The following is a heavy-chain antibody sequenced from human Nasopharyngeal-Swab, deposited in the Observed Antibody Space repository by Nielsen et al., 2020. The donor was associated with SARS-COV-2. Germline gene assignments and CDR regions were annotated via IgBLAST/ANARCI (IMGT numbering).Heavy chain of an antibody. CDR2: IYYSGST. CDR1: GGSISSYY. Sequence: SETLSLTCTVSGGSISSYYWSWIRQPPGKGLEWIGYIYYSGSTNYNPSLKSRVTISVDTSKNQFSLKLSSVTAADTAVYYCARLSGYSGYDERAFDYWGQGTLVTVSS. CDR3: ARLSGYSGYDERAFDY. V-gene: IGHV4-59*08. J-gene: IGHJ4*02. D-gene: IGHD5-12*01.